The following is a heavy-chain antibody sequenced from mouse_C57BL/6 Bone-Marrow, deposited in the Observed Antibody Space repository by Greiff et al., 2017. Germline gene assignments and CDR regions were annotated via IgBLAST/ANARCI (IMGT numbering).Heavy chain of an antibody. CDR1: GFTFSDYG. V-gene: IGHV5-17*01. D-gene: IGHD6-1*01. Sequence: EVQGVESGGGLVKPGGSLKLSCAASGFTFSDYGMHWVRQAPEQGLEWVAYISSGSSTIYYADTVKGRFTISRDNAKNTLFLQMTSLRSEDTSMYYCARSSPFAYWGQGTLVTVSA. J-gene: IGHJ3*01. CDR2: ISSGSSTI. CDR3: ARSSPFAY.